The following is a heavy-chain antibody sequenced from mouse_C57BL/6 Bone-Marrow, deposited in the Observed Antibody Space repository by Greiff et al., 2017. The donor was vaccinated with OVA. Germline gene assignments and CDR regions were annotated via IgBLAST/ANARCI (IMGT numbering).Heavy chain of an antibody. Sequence: EVQLQQSVAELVRPGASVKLSCTASGFNIKNTYMHWVKQRPEQGLEWIGRIDPANGNTTYAPKFQGKATITADTSSNTAYLQLSSLTSEDTAIYYCARFYYGNYGGFAYWGQGTLVTVSA. CDR3: ARFYYGNYGGFAY. D-gene: IGHD2-1*01. CDR1: GFNIKNTY. J-gene: IGHJ3*01. V-gene: IGHV14-3*01. CDR2: IDPANGNT.